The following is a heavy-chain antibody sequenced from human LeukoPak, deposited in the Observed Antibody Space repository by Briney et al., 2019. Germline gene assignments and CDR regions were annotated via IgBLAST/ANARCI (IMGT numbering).Heavy chain of an antibody. CDR2: INWNGGST. CDR1: GITVGDYG. CDR3: ARVQRELMWYYFDY. D-gene: IGHD1-1*01. V-gene: IGHV3-20*04. Sequence: GSLRLSCAASGITVGDYGMSWVRPAPGKGLELVSGINWNGGSTGYADSVKGRFTISRDNAKNSLYLQMNSLRVEDTALYYCARVQRELMWYYFDYWGQGTLVTVSS. J-gene: IGHJ4*02.